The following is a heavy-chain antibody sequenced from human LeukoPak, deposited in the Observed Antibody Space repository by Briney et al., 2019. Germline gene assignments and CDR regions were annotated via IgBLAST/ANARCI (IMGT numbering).Heavy chain of an antibody. J-gene: IGHJ4*02. CDR1: GYALTELS. D-gene: IGHD5-18*01. CDR3: ATEPSRGYDYGGSFEY. V-gene: IGHV1-24*01. Sequence: ASVKVSCKVSGYALTELSMHWVRQAPGKGLEWMGGLDPKDGEIIYAQKFKGRLTMTEDTSTDTAYMELSGLRSEDTAVYYCATEPSRGYDYGGSFEYWGQGTLVTVSS. CDR2: LDPKDGEI.